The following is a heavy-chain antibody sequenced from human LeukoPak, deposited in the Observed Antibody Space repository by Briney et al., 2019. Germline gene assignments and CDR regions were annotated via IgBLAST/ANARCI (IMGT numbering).Heavy chain of an antibody. Sequence: SETLSLTCAVYGGSFSGYYWSWVRQPPGKGLEWIGEINHSGSTNYNPSLKSRVTISVDTSKNQFSLKLSSVTAADTAVYYCARGGGSGGYFGYYGMDVWGQGTTVTVSS. D-gene: IGHD3-10*01. J-gene: IGHJ6*02. CDR1: GGSFSGYY. CDR3: ARGGGSGGYFGYYGMDV. V-gene: IGHV4-34*01. CDR2: INHSGST.